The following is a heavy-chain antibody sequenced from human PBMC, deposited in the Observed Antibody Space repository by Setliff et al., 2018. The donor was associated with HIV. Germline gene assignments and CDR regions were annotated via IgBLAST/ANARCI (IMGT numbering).Heavy chain of an antibody. CDR1: GGSIGSGSYY. J-gene: IGHJ3*02. V-gene: IGHV4-61*09. Sequence: KPSETLSLTCTVSGGSIGSGSYYWNWIRQPAGKGPEWIGHVYTSGSIDYNPSLKSRVALSVDTTKNQLSLRVYSVIAADTAVYYCARGSYYDSSNYHHRRAFDIWGQGTMVTVS. CDR3: ARGSYYDSSNYHHRRAFDI. D-gene: IGHD3-22*01. CDR2: VYTSGSI.